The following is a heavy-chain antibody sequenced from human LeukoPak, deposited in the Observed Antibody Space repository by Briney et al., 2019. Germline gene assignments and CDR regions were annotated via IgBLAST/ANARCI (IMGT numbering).Heavy chain of an antibody. CDR2: INSDGSTT. J-gene: IGHJ4*02. V-gene: IGHV3-74*01. D-gene: IGHD6-19*01. Sequence: GGSLRLSCAASGFSFSGYWMHWVRQAPGKGLVWVSRINSDGSTTTYADSVKGRFTISRDNAKNTVYLRMNSLRAEDTAVYYCARGPRSAWYGTDYWGQGTLVTVSS. CDR1: GFSFSGYW. CDR3: ARGPRSAWYGTDY.